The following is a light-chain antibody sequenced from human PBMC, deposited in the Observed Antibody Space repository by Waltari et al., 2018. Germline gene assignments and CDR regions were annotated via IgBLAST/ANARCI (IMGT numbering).Light chain of an antibody. CDR2: AAS. Sequence: AIQMTQSPSSLSASVGDSVTIPCRASEDIKNNLGWFQQTPGGAPKLLIFAASNLRSGVPSRFSGSGSGSGTDFTLTITSLQPEDFATYYCLQDYNYPFTFGPGTKVDIK. CDR1: EDIKNN. V-gene: IGKV1-6*01. CDR3: LQDYNYPFT. J-gene: IGKJ3*01.